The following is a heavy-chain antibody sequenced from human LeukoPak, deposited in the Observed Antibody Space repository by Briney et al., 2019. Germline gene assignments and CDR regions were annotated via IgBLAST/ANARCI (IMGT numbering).Heavy chain of an antibody. CDR2: ISWNSGSI. J-gene: IGHJ4*02. D-gene: IGHD3-22*01. CDR1: GFTFDDYA. CDR3: AKGGGRYYDSSGLPLDY. V-gene: IGHV3-9*01. Sequence: GGSLRLSCAASGFTFDDYAMHWVRQAPGKGLEWVSGISWNSGSIDYADSVKGRFTISRDNAKNSLYLQMNSLIAEDTALYYCAKGGGRYYDSSGLPLDYWGQGTLVTVSS.